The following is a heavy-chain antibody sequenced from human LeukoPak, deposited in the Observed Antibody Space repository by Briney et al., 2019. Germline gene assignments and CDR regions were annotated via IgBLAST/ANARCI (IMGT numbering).Heavy chain of an antibody. D-gene: IGHD3-22*01. CDR2: ISVYNGHT. J-gene: IGHJ4*02. CDR1: GYTFTSYA. Sequence: ASVKVSCKASGYTFTSYAITWVRQAPGQGLECMGWISVYNGHTNYAQKLQARVTMTTDTSTSTAYMELRSLRSDDTAVYYCARESDYYGSSGYYDYWGQGTLVTVSS. CDR3: ARESDYYGSSGYYDY. V-gene: IGHV1-18*01.